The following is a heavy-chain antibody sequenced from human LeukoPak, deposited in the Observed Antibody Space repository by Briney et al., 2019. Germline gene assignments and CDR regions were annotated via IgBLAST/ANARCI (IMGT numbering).Heavy chain of an antibody. D-gene: IGHD3-22*01. Sequence: SETLSLTCTVSGGSISSGSYYWSWIRQPAGKGLEWIGRIYTSGSTNYNPSLKSRVTISVDTSKNQFSLKLSSVTAADTAVYYCASHTYYYDSSGYPAVGYYYYYMDVWGKGTTVTVSS. CDR3: ASHTYYYDSSGYPAVGYYYYYMDV. CDR1: GGSISSGSYY. V-gene: IGHV4-61*02. CDR2: IYTSGST. J-gene: IGHJ6*03.